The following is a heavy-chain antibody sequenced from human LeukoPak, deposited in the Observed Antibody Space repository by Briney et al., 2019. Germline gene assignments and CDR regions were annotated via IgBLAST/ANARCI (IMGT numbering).Heavy chain of an antibody. J-gene: IGHJ5*02. V-gene: IGHV4-34*01. D-gene: IGHD1-20*01. CDR3: ARGPYNWNDVFARVRHWFDP. CDR2: INHSGST. CDR1: GGSFSGYY. Sequence: PSETLSLTRAVYGGSFSGYYWSWIRQPPGKGLEWIGEINHSGSTNYNPSLKSRVTISVDTSKNQFSLKLSSVTAADTAVYYCARGPYNWNDVFARVRHWFDPWARKAWSPSPQ.